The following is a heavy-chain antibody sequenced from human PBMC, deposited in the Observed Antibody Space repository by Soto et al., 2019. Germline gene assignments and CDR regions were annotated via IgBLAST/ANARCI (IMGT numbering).Heavy chain of an antibody. CDR3: ARDKSADSSCYLYYFDF. Sequence: ASVKISCNTSAGTFSSVAITCVRQAPGQGLEWRGGIIPIFGTINYGQKFQGRVTITADNSTTTAYMELSSLRSEDTAVYYCARDKSADSSCYLYYFDFWGQGTLVTVSS. V-gene: IGHV1-69*06. CDR2: IIPIFGTI. J-gene: IGHJ4*02. CDR1: AGTFSSVA. D-gene: IGHD3-22*01.